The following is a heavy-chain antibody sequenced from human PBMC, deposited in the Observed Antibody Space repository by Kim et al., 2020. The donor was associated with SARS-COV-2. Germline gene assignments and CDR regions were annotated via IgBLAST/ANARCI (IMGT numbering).Heavy chain of an antibody. J-gene: IGHJ6*01. V-gene: IGHV3-30-3*01. CDR3: WEDRAQWRAPRYFYGMDV. D-gene: IGHD6-19*01. Sequence: GGSLRLSCAASGFTFRNYALNWVRQAPGKGLEWVSVISYDGSNKYYADSVRGRFTISRDNSKDTPVSPMNSLRIDDTGLIYRWEDRAQWRAPRYFYGMDV. CDR1: GFTFRNYA. CDR2: ISYDGSNK.